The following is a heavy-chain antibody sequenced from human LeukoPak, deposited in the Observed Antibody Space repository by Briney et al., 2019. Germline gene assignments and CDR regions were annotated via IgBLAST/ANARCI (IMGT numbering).Heavy chain of an antibody. Sequence: GGSLRLSCAASGFTFSSHGMHWVREAPGKGLEWVAVISFDRTNTFYTDSVKSRFTISRDNSKNTLYLQMDSLRAEDTAVYYCARDLAVDTAMVKNCFDPWGQGTLVTVSS. CDR1: GFTFSSHG. V-gene: IGHV3-30*03. CDR3: ARDLAVDTAMVKNCFDP. D-gene: IGHD5-18*01. CDR2: ISFDRTNT. J-gene: IGHJ5*02.